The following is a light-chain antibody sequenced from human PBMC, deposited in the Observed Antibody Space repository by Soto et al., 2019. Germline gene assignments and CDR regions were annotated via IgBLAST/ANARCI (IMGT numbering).Light chain of an antibody. CDR1: QSLLHSNGYNY. V-gene: IGKV2-28*01. CDR3: MQTLQTPLT. Sequence: DIVMTQSPLSLPVTPGEPASISCRSSQSLLHSNGYNYLDWYLQKPGQSPQLLIYLGSNRASGVPDRFRGSVSGKDFTLKISRVEAEDVGVYYCMQTLQTPLTFGGGTKLEIK. CDR2: LGS. J-gene: IGKJ4*01.